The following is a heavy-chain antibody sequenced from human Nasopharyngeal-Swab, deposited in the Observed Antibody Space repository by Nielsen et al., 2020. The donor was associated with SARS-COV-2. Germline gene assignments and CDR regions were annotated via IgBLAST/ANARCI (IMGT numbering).Heavy chain of an antibody. V-gene: IGHV3-30*18. J-gene: IGHJ3*02. D-gene: IGHD3-10*01. Sequence: GESLRLSCAASQFTFASYGMHWVRQAPGKGLEWVATISYEGSNEYYADSVEGRFTISRDNSKNTLYLQMNSLRVEDTAVYYCAKARLLYFGERDAFDIWGQGTMVTVSS. CDR2: ISYEGSNE. CDR3: AKARLLYFGERDAFDI. CDR1: QFTFASYG.